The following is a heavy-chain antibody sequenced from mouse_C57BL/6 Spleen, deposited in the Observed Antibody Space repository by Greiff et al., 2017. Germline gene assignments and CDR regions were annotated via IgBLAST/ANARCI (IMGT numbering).Heavy chain of an antibody. CDR1: GYTFTDYY. D-gene: IGHD2-3*01. Sequence: VKLMESGAELVRPGASVKLSCKASGYTFTDYYINWVKQRPGQGLEWIARIYPGSGNTYYNEKFKGKATLTAEKSSSTAYMQLSSLTSEDSAVYFCASWGYDGYYGEAWFAYWGQGTLVTVSA. CDR3: ASWGYDGYYGEAWFAY. V-gene: IGHV1-76*01. CDR2: IYPGSGNT. J-gene: IGHJ3*01.